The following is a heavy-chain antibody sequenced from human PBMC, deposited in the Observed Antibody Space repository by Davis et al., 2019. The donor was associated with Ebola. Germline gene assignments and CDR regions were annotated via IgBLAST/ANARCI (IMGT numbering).Heavy chain of an antibody. Sequence: ASVKVSCKASGGTFSSYAISWVRQTPGQGLEWMGWISAYNGNTNYAQKLQGRVTMTTDTSTSTAYMELRSLRSDDTAVYYCARDIPLRPWDYWGQGTLVTVSS. CDR3: ARDIPLRPWDY. V-gene: IGHV1-18*01. CDR2: ISAYNGNT. CDR1: GGTFSSYA. J-gene: IGHJ4*02.